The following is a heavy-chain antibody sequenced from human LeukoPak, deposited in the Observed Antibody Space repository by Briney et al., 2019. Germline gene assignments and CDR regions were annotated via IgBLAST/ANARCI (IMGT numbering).Heavy chain of an antibody. J-gene: IGHJ4*02. CDR1: GFTFSSYS. Sequence: PGGSLRLSCAASGFTFSSYSMNWVRQAPGKGLEWVSSISSSSSYIYYADSVKGRFTISRDNAKNSLYLQMNSLRAEDTAVYYCARVPRGAVELYYFDYWGQGTLVTVSS. CDR3: ARVPRGAVELYYFDY. D-gene: IGHD6-19*01. CDR2: ISSSSSYI. V-gene: IGHV3-21*01.